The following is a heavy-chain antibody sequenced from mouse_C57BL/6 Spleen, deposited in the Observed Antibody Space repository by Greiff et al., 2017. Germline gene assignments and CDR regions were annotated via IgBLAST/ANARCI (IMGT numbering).Heavy chain of an antibody. CDR3: ARVHGFGYDMDY. J-gene: IGHJ4*01. V-gene: IGHV5-16*01. CDR1: GFTFSDYY. CDR2: INSDGSST. Sequence: EVHGVQSEAGLVQPGSSMKLSCTASGFTFSDYYMAWVRQVPEKGLEWVANINSDGSSTYSLDYLKGSFIFSIDNAKNIVYLQMSSLKSEDTAAYYCARVHGFGYDMDYWGQGTSVTVSS. D-gene: IGHD2-2*01.